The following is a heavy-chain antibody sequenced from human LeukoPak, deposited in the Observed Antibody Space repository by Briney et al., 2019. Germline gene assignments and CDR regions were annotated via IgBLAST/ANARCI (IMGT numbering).Heavy chain of an antibody. CDR2: IIPIFGTA. J-gene: IGHJ4*02. D-gene: IGHD3-22*01. V-gene: IGHV1-69*05. Sequence: SVKVSCKASGGTFSSYAISWVRQAPGQGLEWMGGIIPIFGTANYAQKFQGRVTITTDESTGTAYMELSSLRSEDTAVYYCASQPYYYDSSGYSRAEDYWGQGTLVTVSS. CDR1: GGTFSSYA. CDR3: ASQPYYYDSSGYSRAEDY.